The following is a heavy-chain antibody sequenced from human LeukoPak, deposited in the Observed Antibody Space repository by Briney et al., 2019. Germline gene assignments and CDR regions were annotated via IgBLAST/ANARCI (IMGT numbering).Heavy chain of an antibody. Sequence: SETLSLTCTVSGDSISSSRHSWGWIRQPPGKGLEWIGSISHSGSTYYNPSLKPRVTMSVDTSENQFSLKLSSVTAADSTVYYCVGIYCTSTSCYGDSYYGMDVWGQGTTVTVSS. J-gene: IGHJ6*02. D-gene: IGHD2-2*01. CDR1: GDSISSSRHS. CDR3: VGIYCTSTSCYGDSYYGMDV. V-gene: IGHV4-39*01. CDR2: ISHSGST.